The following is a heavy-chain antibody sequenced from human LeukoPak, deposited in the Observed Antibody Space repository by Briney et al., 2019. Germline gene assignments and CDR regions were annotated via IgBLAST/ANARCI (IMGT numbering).Heavy chain of an antibody. V-gene: IGHV1-2*02. J-gene: IGHJ4*02. D-gene: IGHD5-12*01. Sequence: GASVKVSCTASGYTFTGYYMHWVRQAPGQGLEWMGWINPNSGGTNYAQKFQGRVTMTRDTSISTAYMELSRLRSDDTAVYYCARDFARSYDSDYFDYWGQGTLVTVSP. CDR3: ARDFARSYDSDYFDY. CDR2: INPNSGGT. CDR1: GYTFTGYY.